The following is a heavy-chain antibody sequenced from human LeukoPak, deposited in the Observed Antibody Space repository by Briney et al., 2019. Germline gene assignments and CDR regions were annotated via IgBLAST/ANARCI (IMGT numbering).Heavy chain of an antibody. J-gene: IGHJ4*02. Sequence: SETLSLTCTVSGGSIGSYYWSWIRQPAGKGLEWIGRIYTSGSTNYNPSLKSRVTMSVDTSKNQFSLKLSSVTAADTAVYYCARGPPPLYDSSGYYDYWGQGTLVTVSS. CDR1: GGSIGSYY. CDR3: ARGPPPLYDSSGYYDY. V-gene: IGHV4-4*07. D-gene: IGHD3-22*01. CDR2: IYTSGST.